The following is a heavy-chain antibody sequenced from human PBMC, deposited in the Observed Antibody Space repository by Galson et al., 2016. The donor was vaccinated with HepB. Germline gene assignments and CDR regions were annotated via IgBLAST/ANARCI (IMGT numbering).Heavy chain of an antibody. D-gene: IGHD3-22*01. V-gene: IGHV3-48*02. CDR1: GFTFSSYA. CDR3: AKIYYYDSSGAEPSES. J-gene: IGHJ5*02. CDR2: ISTSSSTI. Sequence: SLRLSCAASGFTFSSYAMNWVRQAPGKGLEWVSYISTSSSTIHYADSVKGRFTISTDTAKNSLYLQLNSLRDEDTAVYYCAKIYYYDSSGAEPSESWGQGTLVTVSS.